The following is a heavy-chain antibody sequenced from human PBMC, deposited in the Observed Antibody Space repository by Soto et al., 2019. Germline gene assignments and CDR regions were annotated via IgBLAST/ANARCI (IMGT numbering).Heavy chain of an antibody. CDR1: GLTFTDYW. D-gene: IGHD1-26*01. J-gene: IGHJ4*02. Sequence: PGGSLRLSCVTYGLTFTDYWMSWVRQAPGKGLEWVANIKQDESEKNYLDSVKGRFTISRDNAKNSLYLQMNRLRAEDTAVYSCASARFRGTDYLRGVTYFFEEWGQGAPVTVSS. CDR2: IKQDESEK. CDR3: ASARFRGTDYLRGVTYFFEE. V-gene: IGHV3-7*03.